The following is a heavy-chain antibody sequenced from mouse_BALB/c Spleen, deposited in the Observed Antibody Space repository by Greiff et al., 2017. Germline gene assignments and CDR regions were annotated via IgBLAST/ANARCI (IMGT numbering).Heavy chain of an antibody. J-gene: IGHJ2*01. CDR1: GFDFSRYW. CDR3: ARPLGRRDFDY. CDR2: INPDSSTI. V-gene: IGHV4-1*02. Sequence: EVKLVESGGGLVQPGGSLKLSCAASGFDFSRYWMSWVRQAPGKGLEWIGEINPDSSTINYTPSLKDKFIISRDNAKNTLYLQMSKVRSEDTALYYCARPLGRRDFDYWGQGTTLTVSS. D-gene: IGHD4-1*01.